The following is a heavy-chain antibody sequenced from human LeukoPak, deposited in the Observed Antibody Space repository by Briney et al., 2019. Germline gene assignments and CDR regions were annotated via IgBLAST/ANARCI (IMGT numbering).Heavy chain of an antibody. D-gene: IGHD3-3*01. CDR2: ISSDANRK. Sequence: PGGSLRLSCAASGFTFSSYAMHWVRQAPGKGLEWVAIISSDANRKYYAHSVEGRFTISRDNSKNTLYLQMDSLRAEDTAVYYCARDRAWNYFDSWGQGTLVTVSS. CDR1: GFTFSSYA. J-gene: IGHJ4*02. V-gene: IGHV3-30*04. CDR3: ARDRAWNYFDS.